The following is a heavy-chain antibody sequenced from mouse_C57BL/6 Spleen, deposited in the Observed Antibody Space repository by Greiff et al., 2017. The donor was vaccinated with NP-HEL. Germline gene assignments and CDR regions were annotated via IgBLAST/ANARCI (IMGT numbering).Heavy chain of an antibody. CDR2: IYPGDGDT. D-gene: IGHD1-1*01. Sequence: VQLQQSGAELVKPGASVKISCKASGYAFSSYWMNWVKQRPGKGLEWIGQIYPGDGDTNYNGKFKGKATLTADKSSSTAYMPLSSLTSEDSAVYFCARRGDYYGSSYGYFDGWGTGTTVTVSS. V-gene: IGHV1-80*01. CDR1: GYAFSSYW. J-gene: IGHJ1*03. CDR3: ARRGDYYGSSYGYFDG.